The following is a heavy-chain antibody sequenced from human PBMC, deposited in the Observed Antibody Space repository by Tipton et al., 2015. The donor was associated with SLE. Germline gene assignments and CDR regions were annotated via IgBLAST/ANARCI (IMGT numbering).Heavy chain of an antibody. CDR3: ARDHCSGANCYFDS. CDR2: IYYSGIT. V-gene: IGHV4-31*03. J-gene: IGHJ5*01. Sequence: TLSLTCTVSGVSISSGGYYWSWIRRHPGKGLEWIGYIYYSGITYYNPSLNSRITMSLDTSKNQFSLRLTSVTAADTAVYYCARDHCSGANCYFDSWGQGTLVTVSS. D-gene: IGHD2-2*01. CDR1: GVSISSGGYY.